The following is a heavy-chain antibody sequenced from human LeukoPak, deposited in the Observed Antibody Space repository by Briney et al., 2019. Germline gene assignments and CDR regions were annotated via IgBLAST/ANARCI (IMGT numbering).Heavy chain of an antibody. V-gene: IGHV4-59*01. CDR1: GGSISSSY. CDR2: IYYSGSI. D-gene: IGHD1-26*01. Sequence: SETLSLTCTVSGGSISSSYWSWIRQPPGKGLGWIGYIYYSGSINYNPSLKSRATISVDTSKNQFSLKLSSVTAADTAAYYCARESGYLYGMDVWGQGTPVTVSS. J-gene: IGHJ6*02. CDR3: ARESGYLYGMDV.